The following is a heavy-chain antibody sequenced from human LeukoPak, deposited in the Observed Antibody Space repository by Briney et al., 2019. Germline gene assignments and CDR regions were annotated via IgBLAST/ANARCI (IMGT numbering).Heavy chain of an antibody. CDR1: GFTFSGYA. D-gene: IGHD6-13*01. Sequence: GGSLRLSCSASGFTFSGYAMHWVRQAPGKGLEYVSVVTSDGGDTYYADSVKGRFTISRDNSKNTLYLQMSSLKPEDKAVYYCVKSWATSWYVLDFWGQGTLVTVSS. CDR2: VTSDGGDT. V-gene: IGHV3-64D*09. J-gene: IGHJ4*02. CDR3: VKSWATSWYVLDF.